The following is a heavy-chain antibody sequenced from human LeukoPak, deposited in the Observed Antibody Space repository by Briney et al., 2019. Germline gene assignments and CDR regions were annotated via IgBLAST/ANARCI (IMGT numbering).Heavy chain of an antibody. CDR2: ISGSSSTI. Sequence: GGSLRLSCAASGFTFSSCTMNWVRQAPGKGLEWVSYISGSSSTIYYADSVKGRFTISRDNAKNSLYLQMNSLRAEDTAVYYCAKVRGSYGHATDYWGQGTLVTVSS. V-gene: IGHV3-48*01. J-gene: IGHJ4*02. CDR1: GFTFSSCT. D-gene: IGHD1-26*01. CDR3: AKVRGSYGHATDY.